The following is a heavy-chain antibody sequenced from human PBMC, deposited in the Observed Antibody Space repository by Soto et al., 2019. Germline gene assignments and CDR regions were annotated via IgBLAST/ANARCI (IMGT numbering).Heavy chain of an antibody. Sequence: SETVSCKASGGTFSSYAISWVRQAPGQGLEWMGGIIPIFGTANYAQKFQGRVTITADKSTSTAYMELSSLRSEDKAVYYCARDPEYSSSFFDYWGQGTLVTVSS. D-gene: IGHD6-6*01. CDR3: ARDPEYSSSFFDY. V-gene: IGHV1-69*06. J-gene: IGHJ4*02. CDR2: IIPIFGTA. CDR1: GGTFSSYA.